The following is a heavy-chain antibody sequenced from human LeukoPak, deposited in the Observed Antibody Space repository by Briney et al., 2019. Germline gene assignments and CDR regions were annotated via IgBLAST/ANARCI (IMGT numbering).Heavy chain of an antibody. V-gene: IGHV5-51*01. CDR1: GYTFATRW. CDR3: ARGAYGSGSYYNYYGMDV. J-gene: IGHJ6*02. Sequence: GESLKISCKGSGYTFATRWLAWVRQMPGRGLEWMGIIYPDDSDAIYSPSFQGQVTISADKSISTAYLQWGSLKASDSAMYYCARGAYGSGSYYNYYGMDVWGQGTTVTVSS. D-gene: IGHD3-10*01. CDR2: IYPDDSDA.